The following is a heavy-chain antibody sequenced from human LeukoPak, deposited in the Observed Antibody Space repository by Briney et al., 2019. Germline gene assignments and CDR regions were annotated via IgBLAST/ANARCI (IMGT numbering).Heavy chain of an antibody. CDR3: AREAFNYGDHYFDY. V-gene: IGHV3-74*01. CDR1: GFTLSSYW. Sequence: GGSLRLSCAASGFTLSSYWMHWVRQAPGKGLVWASRMNSDGSSTTYADSVKGRFTISRDNAKNTLYLQMNSLRAEDTAVYHCAREAFNYGDHYFDYWGQGTLVTVSS. D-gene: IGHD4-17*01. J-gene: IGHJ4*02. CDR2: MNSDGSST.